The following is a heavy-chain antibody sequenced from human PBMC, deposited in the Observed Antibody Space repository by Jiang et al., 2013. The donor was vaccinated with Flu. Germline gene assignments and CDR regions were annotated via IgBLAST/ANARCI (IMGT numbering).Heavy chain of an antibody. D-gene: IGHD6-13*01. CDR3: ARAGAGRNYYYYGMDV. Sequence: SGAEVKKPGSSVKVSCKASGGTFSSYAISWVRQAPGQGLEWMGRIIPILGIANYAQKFQGRVTITADKSTSTAYMELSSLRSEDTAVYYCARAGAGRNYYYYGMDVWGQGTTVTVSS. V-gene: IGHV1-69*04. CDR2: IIPILGIA. CDR1: GGTFSSYA. J-gene: IGHJ6*02.